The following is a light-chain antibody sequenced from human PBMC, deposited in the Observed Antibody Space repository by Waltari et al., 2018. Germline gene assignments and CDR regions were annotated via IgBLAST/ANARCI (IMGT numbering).Light chain of an antibody. CDR3: QSYDSSLSGFYV. Sequence: QSVLTQPPSVSGAPGQRVTISCTGSSSNIGAGYDVHWYQKLPGTAPKLLIYDNTNRPSGVPDRFSGSKSGNSASLAITGLQAEDEADYYCQSYDSSLSGFYVFGTGTRVTVL. CDR1: SSNIGAGYD. V-gene: IGLV1-40*01. CDR2: DNT. J-gene: IGLJ1*01.